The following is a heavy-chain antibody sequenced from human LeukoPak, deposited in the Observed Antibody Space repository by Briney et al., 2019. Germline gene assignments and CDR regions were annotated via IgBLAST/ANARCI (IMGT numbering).Heavy chain of an antibody. CDR2: IYPGDSHT. CDR3: ARLRGSRSDDAFHI. D-gene: IGHD3-10*01. CDR1: GYSFPNYW. J-gene: IGHJ3*02. V-gene: IGHV5-51*01. Sequence: GESLKISCKGSGYSFPNYWIGWVRQMPGKGLEWMGIIYPGDSHTRYSPSFQGQVTISADKSISTAYLQWSSLQASDTAMYYCARLRGSRSDDAFHIWGQGTMVTVSS.